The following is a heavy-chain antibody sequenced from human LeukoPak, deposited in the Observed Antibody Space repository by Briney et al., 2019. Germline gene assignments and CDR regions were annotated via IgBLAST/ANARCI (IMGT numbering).Heavy chain of an antibody. CDR2: IYHSGST. CDR1: GYSIGSGYY. Sequence: SETLSLTCTVSGYSIGSGYYWGWIRQPPGKGLEWIGSIYHSGSTYYNPSLKSRVTISVDTSKNQFSLKLSSVTAADTAVYYCARELGYCSSTSCSDYWGQGTLVTVSS. D-gene: IGHD2-2*01. CDR3: ARELGYCSSTSCSDY. J-gene: IGHJ4*02. V-gene: IGHV4-38-2*02.